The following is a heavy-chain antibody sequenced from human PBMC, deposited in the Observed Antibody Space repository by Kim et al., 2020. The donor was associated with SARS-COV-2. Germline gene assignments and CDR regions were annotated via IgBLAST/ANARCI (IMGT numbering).Heavy chain of an antibody. CDR1: GGSISSSSYY. V-gene: IGHV4-39*01. D-gene: IGHD3-22*01. CDR2: IYYSGST. Sequence: SETLSLTCTVSGGSISSSSYYWGWIRQPPGKGLEWIGSIYYSGSTYYNPSLKSRVTISVDTSKNQFSLKLSSVTAADTAVYYCATYFKQADYYDSSGYTRYYGMDVWGQGTTVTVSS. J-gene: IGHJ6*02. CDR3: ATYFKQADYYDSSGYTRYYGMDV.